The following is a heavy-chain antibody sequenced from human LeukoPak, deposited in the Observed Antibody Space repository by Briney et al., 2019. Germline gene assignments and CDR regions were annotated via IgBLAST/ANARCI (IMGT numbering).Heavy chain of an antibody. CDR1: GFTFSNAW. Sequence: GGSLRLSCAASGFTFSNAWMSWVRQAPGKGLEWVGRIKSKTDGGTTDYAAPVKGRFTISRDDSKNTLYLQMNSLKTEDTAVYYCTRDLREDFDWLPAVDYYYGMDVWGQGTTVTVSS. V-gene: IGHV3-15*01. CDR2: IKSKTDGGTT. CDR3: TRDLREDFDWLPAVDYYYGMDV. J-gene: IGHJ6*02. D-gene: IGHD3-9*01.